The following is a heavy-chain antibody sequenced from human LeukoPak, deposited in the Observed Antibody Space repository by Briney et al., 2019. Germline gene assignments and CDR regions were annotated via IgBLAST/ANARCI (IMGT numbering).Heavy chain of an antibody. J-gene: IGHJ4*02. V-gene: IGHV3-30*18. Sequence: QPGGSLRLSCAASGFTFSSYGMHWVRQAPGKGLEWVAVISYDGSNKYYADSVKGRFTISRDNSKNTLYLQMNSLRAEDTAVYYCAKLEGYCSGGSCYSDGLLGYWGQGTLVTVSS. D-gene: IGHD2-15*01. CDR2: ISYDGSNK. CDR3: AKLEGYCSGGSCYSDGLLGY. CDR1: GFTFSSYG.